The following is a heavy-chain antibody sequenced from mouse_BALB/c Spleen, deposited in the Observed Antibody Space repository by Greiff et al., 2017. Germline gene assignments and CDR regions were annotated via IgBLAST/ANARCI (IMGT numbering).Heavy chain of an antibody. Sequence: QVQLQQPGAELVKPGASVTLSCKASGFTFTSYWMHWVKQRPGQGLEWIGEINPSNSRTNYNEKFKGKATLTVDKSSSTAYMQLSSLTSEDSAVYYGARKIYYGYVTIDYWGQGTTLTVSS. CDR1: GFTFTSYW. CDR2: INPSNSRT. J-gene: IGHJ2*01. D-gene: IGHD1-2*01. CDR3: ARKIYYGYVTIDY. V-gene: IGHV1S81*02.